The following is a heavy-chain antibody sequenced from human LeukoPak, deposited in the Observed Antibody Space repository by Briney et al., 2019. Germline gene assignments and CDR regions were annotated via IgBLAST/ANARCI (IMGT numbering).Heavy chain of an antibody. CDR1: GVSFSGYY. CDR3: ARGQRRQGYCSNTSCYGYYYYYMDV. V-gene: IGHV4-34*01. J-gene: IGHJ6*03. CDR2: INHNGST. D-gene: IGHD2-2*01. Sequence: SETLSLTCAVYGVSFSGYYWSWIRQPPGKGLEWIGEINHNGSTNYNPSLKSRVTISVDTSKKQFSLKLTSVTAADTAVYYCARGQRRQGYCSNTSCYGYYYYYMDVWDKGTTVTVSS.